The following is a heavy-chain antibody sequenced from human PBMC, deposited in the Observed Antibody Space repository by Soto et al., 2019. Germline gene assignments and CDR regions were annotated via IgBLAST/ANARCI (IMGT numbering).Heavy chain of an antibody. CDR1: GYSFTDTY. V-gene: IGHV1-2*02. Sequence: ASVKVSCKASGYSFTDTYLHRARQAPGQGLEWMGWINPKSGGTDFAQKFQGRVTMTRDTAISTAYMELSRLRSDDTAVYYCARAYSGSGSPKFWGQGTLVTISS. D-gene: IGHD3-10*01. CDR3: ARAYSGSGSPKF. J-gene: IGHJ4*02. CDR2: INPKSGGT.